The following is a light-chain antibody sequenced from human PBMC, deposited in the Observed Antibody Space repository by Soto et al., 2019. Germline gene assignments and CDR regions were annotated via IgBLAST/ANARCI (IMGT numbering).Light chain of an antibody. V-gene: IGLV2-14*01. CDR1: SSDVGGYKF. J-gene: IGLJ1*01. Sequence: QSVLTHPASVSGPPGQSITISCTGTSSDVGGYKFVSWYQQHPGTAPKLMIYEVSNRPSGVSSRFSGSKSGNTASLTISGLQAEDEADYFCGSYTGSIYVFGNGTKVTVL. CDR3: GSYTGSIYV. CDR2: EVS.